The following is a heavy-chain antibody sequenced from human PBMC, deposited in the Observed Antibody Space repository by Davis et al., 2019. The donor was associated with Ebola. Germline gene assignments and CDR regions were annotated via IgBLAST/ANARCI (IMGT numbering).Heavy chain of an antibody. CDR1: GFTFSSYA. Sequence: GESLKISCAASGFTFSSYAMHWVRQAPGTGLEWVALMRYDGSRQYYADSVKGRFTVSRDNSRNILYLQMNSLRAEDTAVYYCARDTWYSGDDNGGDWGQGTLVTVSS. CDR3: ARDTWYSGDDNGGD. V-gene: IGHV3-30*02. J-gene: IGHJ4*02. CDR2: MRYDGSRQ. D-gene: IGHD1-26*01.